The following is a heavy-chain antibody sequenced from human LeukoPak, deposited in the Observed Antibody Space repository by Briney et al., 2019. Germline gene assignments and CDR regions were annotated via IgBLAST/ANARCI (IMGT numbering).Heavy chain of an antibody. V-gene: IGHV3-64D*06. CDR2: ISSNEGST. CDR1: GFTFSSYA. CDR3: ARPFNSYYYDSSGYYPYFDY. Sequence: GGSLRLSCSASGFTFSSYAMHWVRQAPGKGLEYVSAISSNEGSTYYADSVKGRFTISRDNSKNTLYLQMSSLRAEDTAVYYCARPFNSYYYDSSGYYPYFDYWGQGTLVTVSS. J-gene: IGHJ4*02. D-gene: IGHD3-22*01.